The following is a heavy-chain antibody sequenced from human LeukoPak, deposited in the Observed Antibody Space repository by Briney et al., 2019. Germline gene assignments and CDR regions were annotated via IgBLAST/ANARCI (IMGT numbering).Heavy chain of an antibody. D-gene: IGHD2-15*01. J-gene: IGHJ3*02. CDR2: IHYSGST. V-gene: IGHV4-39*01. Sequence: GSLRLSCAASGFTFSSYWMSWIRQPPGKGLEWIGSIHYSGSTYYNPSLKSRLTISVDTSKNQFSLKLSSVTAADTALYYCARLYCSGGNCYGAFDIWGRGTMVTVSS. CDR3: ARLYCSGGNCYGAFDI. CDR1: GFTFSSYW.